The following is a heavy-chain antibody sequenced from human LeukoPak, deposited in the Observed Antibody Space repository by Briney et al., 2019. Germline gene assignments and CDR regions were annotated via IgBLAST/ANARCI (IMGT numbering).Heavy chain of an antibody. V-gene: IGHV3-30*02. J-gene: IGHJ4*02. CDR1: GFMFSSSG. CDR3: AKRGYTSSWNFDS. Sequence: GGSLRLSCAASGFMFSSSGMHWVRQAPGKGLEWVAFIRYDGSNKYYADSVKGRFTISRDNSKNTVSLQMNSLRPEDTAVYYCAKRGYTSSWNFDSWGQGTLVTVSS. CDR2: IRYDGSNK. D-gene: IGHD6-13*01.